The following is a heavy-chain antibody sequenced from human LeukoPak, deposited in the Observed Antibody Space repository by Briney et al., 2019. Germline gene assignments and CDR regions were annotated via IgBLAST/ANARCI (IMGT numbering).Heavy chain of an antibody. Sequence: GGSLRLSCAASGFTFSSYTMNWVRQAPGKGLEWVSAISGSGVGTYYADSVKGRFTISRDNSWNTLYLQMSSLRAEDTAVYYCATPPSMVRGVQDYWGQGTLVTVSS. J-gene: IGHJ4*02. V-gene: IGHV3-23*01. CDR1: GFTFSSYT. D-gene: IGHD3-10*01. CDR3: ATPPSMVRGVQDY. CDR2: ISGSGVGT.